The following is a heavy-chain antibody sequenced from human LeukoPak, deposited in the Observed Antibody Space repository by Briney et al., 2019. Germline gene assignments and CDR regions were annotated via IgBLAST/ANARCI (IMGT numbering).Heavy chain of an antibody. CDR3: ARHDYDYVWGSPPPYYFDY. V-gene: IGHV4-59*08. CDR1: GGSISNYF. J-gene: IGHJ4*02. Sequence: SETLSLTCTVSGGSISNYFWSWIRQPPGKGLEWIGNIYDSGSTTYNPSLKSRVTISVDTSKSQFSLKLTSVTAADTAVYYCARHDYDYVWGSPPPYYFDYWGQGTLVTVSS. D-gene: IGHD3-16*01. CDR2: IYDSGST.